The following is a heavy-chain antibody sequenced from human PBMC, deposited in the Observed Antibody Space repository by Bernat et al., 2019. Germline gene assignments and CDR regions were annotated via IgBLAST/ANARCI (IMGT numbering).Heavy chain of an antibody. V-gene: IGHV3-30*18. D-gene: IGHD3-22*01. CDR2: ISYDGSNK. Sequence: QVQLVESGGGVFQPGRPPRLSCTASGFTFRSYAMHWVRQAPGKGLEWVALISYDGSNKYYADSAKGRFTISRDNSENTLYLQMNSLRGDDTAVYYCAKLGYDSSGSPLLFDFWGQGTLVTVDS. CDR3: AKLGYDSSGSPLLFDF. CDR1: GFTFRSYA. J-gene: IGHJ4*02.